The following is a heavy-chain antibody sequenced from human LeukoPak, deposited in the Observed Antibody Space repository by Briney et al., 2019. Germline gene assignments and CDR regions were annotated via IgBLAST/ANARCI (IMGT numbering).Heavy chain of an antibody. D-gene: IGHD2-2*01. J-gene: IGHJ6*02. Sequence: GGSLRLSCAASGFTFSSYAMGWVRRAPGKGLEWVSTITGSGGTTNYADSVKGRFTISRDNSKNTLSLQVNSLSAEDTAVYYCAKGRYCDSTTCAYHGLDVWGQGTTVTVSS. CDR2: ITGSGGTT. V-gene: IGHV3-23*01. CDR1: GFTFSSYA. CDR3: AKGRYCDSTTCAYHGLDV.